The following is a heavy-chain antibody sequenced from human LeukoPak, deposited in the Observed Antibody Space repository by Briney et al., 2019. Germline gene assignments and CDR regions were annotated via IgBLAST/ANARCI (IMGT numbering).Heavy chain of an antibody. D-gene: IGHD5-18*01. Sequence: VASVKVSCKASGGTFSSYAISWVRQAPGQGLEWMGRIIPIFGTANYAQKFQGRVTITTDESTSTAYMELSSLRSEDTAVYYCALGFDSYGPFDYWGQGTLVTVSS. CDR2: IIPIFGTA. J-gene: IGHJ4*02. V-gene: IGHV1-69*05. CDR1: GGTFSSYA. CDR3: ALGFDSYGPFDY.